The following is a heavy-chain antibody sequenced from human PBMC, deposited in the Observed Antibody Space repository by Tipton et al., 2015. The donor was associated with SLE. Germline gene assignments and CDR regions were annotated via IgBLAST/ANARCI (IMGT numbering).Heavy chain of an antibody. CDR2: IYYSGST. V-gene: IGHV4-39*07. J-gene: IGHJ4*02. D-gene: IGHD6-13*01. CDR1: GGSISSSRYY. Sequence: TLSLTCTVSGGSISSSRYYWGWIRQPPGKGLEWIGSIYYSGSTYYNPSLKSRVTISVDTSKNQFSLKLSSVTAADTAVYYCARVIAAAGTDYWGQGTLVTVSS. CDR3: ARVIAAAGTDY.